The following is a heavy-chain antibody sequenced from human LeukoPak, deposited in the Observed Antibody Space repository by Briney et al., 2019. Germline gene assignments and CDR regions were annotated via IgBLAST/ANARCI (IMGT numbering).Heavy chain of an antibody. CDR1: GGSLSSVSSY. J-gene: IGHJ4*02. Sequence: PSETLSLTCTVSGGSLSSVSSYWSWIRLPAGESLEWLGHIYTSGSTSYNPALQSRVTISVDTSSHQFSLKVTSVTAADTAVYYCARVGGSVGWYGTIDSWGQGTLVTVSS. V-gene: IGHV4-61*09. CDR3: ARVGGSVGWYGTIDS. D-gene: IGHD6-19*01. CDR2: IYTSGST.